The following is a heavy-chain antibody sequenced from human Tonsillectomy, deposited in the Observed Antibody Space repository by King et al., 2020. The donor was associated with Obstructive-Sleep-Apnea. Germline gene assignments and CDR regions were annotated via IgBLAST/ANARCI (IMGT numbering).Heavy chain of an antibody. CDR2: ITPILGTA. CDR3: ARDRGPVADY. D-gene: IGHD3-10*01. V-gene: IGHV1-69*12. Sequence: QLVQSGAEVKKPGSSVKVSCKASGGTFSRYAISWVRQAPGQGLEWMGGITPILGTANYAKKFQGRVTITADESTSTAYMELSSLRSEDTGVYYCARDRGPVADYWGQGTLVIVSS. CDR1: GGTFSRYA. J-gene: IGHJ4*02.